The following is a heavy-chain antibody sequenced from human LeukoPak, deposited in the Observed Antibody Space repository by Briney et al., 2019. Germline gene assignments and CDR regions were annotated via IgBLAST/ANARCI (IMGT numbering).Heavy chain of an antibody. J-gene: IGHJ4*02. V-gene: IGHV3-30*18. CDR2: ISYDGSNK. CDR3: AKAGYYYDSSGYWAY. Sequence: GRSLRLSCAASRFTFSSYGMHWVRQAPGKGLEWVAIISYDGSNKYYADSVKGRFTIPRDNSKNTLYLQMNSLRAEDTAVYYCAKAGYYYDSSGYWAYWGQGTLVTVSS. D-gene: IGHD3-22*01. CDR1: RFTFSSYG.